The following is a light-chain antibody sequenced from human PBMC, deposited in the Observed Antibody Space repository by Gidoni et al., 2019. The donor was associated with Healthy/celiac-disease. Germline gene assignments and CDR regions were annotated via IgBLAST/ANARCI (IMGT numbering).Light chain of an antibody. CDR1: QDISNY. CDR2: DAS. J-gene: IGKJ4*01. CDR3: QQYDNLPLT. V-gene: IGKV1-33*01. Sequence: DIQMTQSPSSLSASVGDRVTITCQASQDISNYLNWYQQKQGKAPKLLIYDASNLETGAPSRFSGSGSGTDFTITSSSLQPEDIATYYCQQYDNLPLTFGGXTKVEIK.